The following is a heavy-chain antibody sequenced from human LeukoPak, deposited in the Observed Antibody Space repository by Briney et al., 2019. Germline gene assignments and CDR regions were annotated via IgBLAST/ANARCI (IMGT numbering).Heavy chain of an antibody. CDR1: GYAFTGYY. V-gene: IGHV1-46*01. Sequence: GPVKVSCKASGYAFTGYYMHWVRQAPGQGLEWMGIINPSGGSTSYAQKFQGRVTMTRDTSTSTVYMELSSLRSEDTAVYYCASESGSDAFDIWGQGTMVTVSS. CDR2: INPSGGST. J-gene: IGHJ3*02. CDR3: ASESGSDAFDI. D-gene: IGHD1-26*01.